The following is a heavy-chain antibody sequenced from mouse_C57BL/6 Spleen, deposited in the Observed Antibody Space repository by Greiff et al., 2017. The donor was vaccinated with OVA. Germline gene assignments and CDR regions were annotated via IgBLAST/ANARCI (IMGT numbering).Heavy chain of an antibody. Sequence: EVKLMESGAELVKPGASVKLSCTASGFNIQDYYMHWVKQRTEQGLEWIGRIDPEDGETKYAPKFQGKATITADTSSNTAYLQLSSLTSEDTAVYYCARVITTVVAHYYAMDYWGQGTSVTVSS. J-gene: IGHJ4*01. CDR3: ARVITTVVAHYYAMDY. CDR2: IDPEDGET. CDR1: GFNIQDYY. V-gene: IGHV14-2*01. D-gene: IGHD1-1*01.